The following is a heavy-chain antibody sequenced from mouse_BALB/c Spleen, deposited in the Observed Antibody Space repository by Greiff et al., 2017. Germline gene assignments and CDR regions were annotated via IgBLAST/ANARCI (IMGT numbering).Heavy chain of an antibody. CDR1: GYAFTNYL. J-gene: IGHJ3*01. V-gene: IGHV1-54*01. D-gene: IGHD2-14*01. CDR2: INPGSGGT. CDR3: ARNYRYDVFAY. Sequence: QVQLQQSGAELVRPGTSVKVSCKASGYAFTNYLIEWVKQRPGQGLEWIGVINPGSGGTNYNEKFKGKATLTADKSSSTAYMQLSSLTSDDSAVYFCARNYRYDVFAYWGQGTLVTVSA.